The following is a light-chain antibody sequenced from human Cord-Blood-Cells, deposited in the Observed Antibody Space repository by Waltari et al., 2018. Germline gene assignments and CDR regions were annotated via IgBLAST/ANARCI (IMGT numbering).Light chain of an antibody. CDR2: EVS. Sequence: QSALTQPASVSGSPGQSITISCTGTSSXVGGXXDASWYQKHPGKAPKLLIYEVSNRPSGVSNRFSGSKSGNTASLSISWLQAEDEADYYCSSYTSSSTYVFGTGTKVTVL. CDR1: SSXVGGXXD. CDR3: SSYTSSSTYV. J-gene: IGLJ1*01. V-gene: IGLV2-14*01.